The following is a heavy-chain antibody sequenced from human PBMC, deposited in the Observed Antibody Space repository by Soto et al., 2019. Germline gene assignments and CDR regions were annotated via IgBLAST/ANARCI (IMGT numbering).Heavy chain of an antibody. CDR1: GFTFSSYG. V-gene: IGHV3-33*01. J-gene: IGHJ4*02. D-gene: IGHD2-2*01. Sequence: GGSLRLSCAASGFTFSSYGMHWVRQAPGKGLEWVAVIWYDGSNKYYADSVKGRFTISRDNSKNTLYLQMNSLRAEDTAVYYCARDGGGYCSSTSCYHRDWGQGTLVTVSS. CDR2: IWYDGSNK. CDR3: ARDGGGYCSSTSCYHRD.